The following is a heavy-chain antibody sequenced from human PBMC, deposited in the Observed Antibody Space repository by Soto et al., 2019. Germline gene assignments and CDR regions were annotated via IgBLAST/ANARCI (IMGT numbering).Heavy chain of an antibody. D-gene: IGHD2-2*01. V-gene: IGHV3-11*01. J-gene: IGHJ6*03. Sequence: QVHLVESGGGLVKPGGSLRLSCAASGFTFSDYQMSGIRQAPGKGLERVSYIGSSGLSVYYEESVKGRFTISRENTNNTLYLEMNSLRAEDSAVYYCARDLRQLLAHNYYYYYLYVWGKGTTVSVSS. CDR3: ARDLRQLLAHNYYYYYLYV. CDR2: IGSSGLSV. CDR1: GFTFSDYQ.